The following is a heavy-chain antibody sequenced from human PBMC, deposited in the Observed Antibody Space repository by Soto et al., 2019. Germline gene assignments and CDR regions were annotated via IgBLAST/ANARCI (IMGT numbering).Heavy chain of an antibody. Sequence: EVQLVESGGGLVQPGGSLRLSCAASGFTFSSYDMHWVRQATGKGLEWVSSIGTAGDTYYPGSVKGRFTISRDNGKTSLYLQVNSRRAGDTAVYYCAGARGVSCLWSGSYVCSSSPPDYWGQGTLVTVSS. CDR3: AGARGVSCLWSGSYVCSSSPPDY. V-gene: IGHV3-13*01. D-gene: IGHD2-15*01. J-gene: IGHJ4*02. CDR2: IGTAGDT. CDR1: GFTFSSYD.